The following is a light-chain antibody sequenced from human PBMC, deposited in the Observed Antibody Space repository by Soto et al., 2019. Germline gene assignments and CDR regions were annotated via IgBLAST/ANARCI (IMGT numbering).Light chain of an antibody. CDR1: QTISSW. CDR3: QQYYVNPWT. Sequence: DIQMTQSPSTLSGSVGDRVTITCRASQTISSWLAWYQQKPGKAPKLLIYKASTLKSGVPSRFSGSGSGTEFTLTISSLQPDDFATYYCQQYYVNPWTFGQGTKVDIK. CDR2: KAS. V-gene: IGKV1-5*03. J-gene: IGKJ1*01.